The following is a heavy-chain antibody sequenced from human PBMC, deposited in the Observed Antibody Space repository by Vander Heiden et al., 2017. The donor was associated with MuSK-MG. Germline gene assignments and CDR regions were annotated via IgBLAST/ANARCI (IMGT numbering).Heavy chain of an antibody. CDR3: ARDGDKYYDILTGYPPIQTADY. V-gene: IGHV3-21*01. Sequence: EVQLVESGGGLVKPGGSLRLSCAASGFTFSSYSMNWVRQAPGKGLEWVSSISSSSSYIYYADSVKGRFTISRDNAKNSLYLQMNSLRAEDTAVYYCARDGDKYYDILTGYPPIQTADYWGQGTLVTVSS. CDR1: GFTFSSYS. D-gene: IGHD3-9*01. CDR2: ISSSSSYI. J-gene: IGHJ4*02.